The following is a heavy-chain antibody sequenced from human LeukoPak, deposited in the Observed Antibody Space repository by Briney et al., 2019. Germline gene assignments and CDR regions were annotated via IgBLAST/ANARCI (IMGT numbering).Heavy chain of an antibody. D-gene: IGHD6-19*01. Sequence: GGSLRLSCAASGFTFSSYAMSWVRQAPGKGPEWVAVIWFDGSKEYYKDFAKGRFTISRDNSKNTVYLQMNSLRPEDTAVYYCARYYSHTSDWSEGGLDQWGQGTLVTVSS. V-gene: IGHV3-33*08. J-gene: IGHJ4*02. CDR2: IWFDGSKE. CDR1: GFTFSSYA. CDR3: ARYYSHTSDWSEGGLDQ.